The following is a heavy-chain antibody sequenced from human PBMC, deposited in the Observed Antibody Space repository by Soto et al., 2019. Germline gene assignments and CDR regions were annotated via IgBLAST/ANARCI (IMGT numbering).Heavy chain of an antibody. CDR1: GYTLTELS. D-gene: IGHD3-9*01. J-gene: IGHJ5*02. CDR2: FDPEDGET. V-gene: IGHV1-24*01. CDR3: ATRLRYVDWLIWGPMMFDP. Sequence: QVPLVQSGAEVKKPGASVKVSCKVSGYTLTELSMHWVRQAPGKGLEWMGGFDPEDGETIYAQKFQGRVTMTEDTSTDTAYMELSSLRSEDTAVYYCATRLRYVDWLIWGPMMFDPWGQGTLVTVSS.